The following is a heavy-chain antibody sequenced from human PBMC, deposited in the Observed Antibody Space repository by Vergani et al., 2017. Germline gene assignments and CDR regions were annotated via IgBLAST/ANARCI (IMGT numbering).Heavy chain of an antibody. CDR3: AKFEYSSSSGDAFDI. Sequence: QVQLVESGGGVVQPGRSLRLSCAASGFTFSSYGMHWVRQAPGKGREWVAVISYDGSNKYYADSVKGRFTISRDNSKNTLYLQMNSLRAEDTAVYYCAKFEYSSSSGDAFDIWGQGTMVTVSS. CDR2: ISYDGSNK. V-gene: IGHV3-30*18. D-gene: IGHD6-6*01. J-gene: IGHJ3*02. CDR1: GFTFSSYG.